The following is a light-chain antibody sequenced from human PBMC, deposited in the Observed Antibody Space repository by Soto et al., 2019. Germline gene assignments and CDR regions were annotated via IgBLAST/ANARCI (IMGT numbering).Light chain of an antibody. V-gene: IGLV3-21*04. CDR1: NIGSKS. Sequence: SYELTQPPSVSVAPGKTAIIHCGGNNIGSKSVHWYKQKPGQAPVLVIYYDTGLPSGIPERFAGSNSENTATLTISRVDAGDGGDYYCQVWDSSSDHVVFGGGTQLTVL. CDR3: QVWDSSSDHVV. CDR2: YDT. J-gene: IGLJ2*01.